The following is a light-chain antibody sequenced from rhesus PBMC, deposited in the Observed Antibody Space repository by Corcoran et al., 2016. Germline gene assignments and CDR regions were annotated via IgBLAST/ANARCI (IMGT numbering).Light chain of an antibody. J-gene: IGKJ4*01. CDR1: QSLLSSNGYNY. CDR2: YGS. V-gene: IGKV2-60*01. CDR3: MQALQTPLT. Sequence: DIVMTQTPLSLPVTLGEPASISCRSSQSLLSSNGYNYLNWYLQKPGQSPQLLFYYGSNRASGVPGRCSGSGSGTDFTLKSSRVEAEDVGVYYCMQALQTPLTFGEGTKVEIK.